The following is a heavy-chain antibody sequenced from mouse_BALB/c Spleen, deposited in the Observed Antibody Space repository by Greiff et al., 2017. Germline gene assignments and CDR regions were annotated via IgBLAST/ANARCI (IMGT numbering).Heavy chain of an antibody. Sequence: EVQLQQSGAELVRPGALVKLSCKASGFNIKDYYMHWVKQRPEQGLEWIGWFDPENGNTIYDPKFQGKASITADTSSNTAYLQLSSLTSEDTAVYYCAYGNYFDYWGQGTTLTVSS. CDR2: FDPENGNT. V-gene: IGHV14-1*02. J-gene: IGHJ2*01. CDR3: AYGNYFDY. D-gene: IGHD2-1*01. CDR1: GFNIKDYY.